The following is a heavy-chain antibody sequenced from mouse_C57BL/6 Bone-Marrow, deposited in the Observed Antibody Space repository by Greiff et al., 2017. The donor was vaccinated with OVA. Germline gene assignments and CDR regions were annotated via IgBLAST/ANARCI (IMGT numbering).Heavy chain of an antibody. CDR2: IYPGNSDT. Sequence: EVQLQQSGTVLARPGASVKMSCKTSGYKFTSYWMHWVKQRPGQGLEWIGAIYPGNSDTSYHQKFKGKAKLTAVTSASTAYMELSSLTNEDSAVYYGTREFDYYGSSYEGFAYWGQGTLVTVSA. V-gene: IGHV1-5*01. J-gene: IGHJ3*01. CDR3: TREFDYYGSSYEGFAY. D-gene: IGHD1-1*01. CDR1: GYKFTSYW.